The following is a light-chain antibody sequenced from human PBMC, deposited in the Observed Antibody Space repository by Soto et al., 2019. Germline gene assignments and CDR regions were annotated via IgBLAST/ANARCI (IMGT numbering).Light chain of an antibody. Sequence: QSVLTQPPSVSAAPGQKVTISCSGSSSNIGNNYVSWYQQLPGTAPKLLIYDTIRRPSGIPDRFSGSKSGTSATLDIIGLQTGDEADYYCGMWDSSLRLMVFDGGTKVTVL. J-gene: IGLJ3*02. CDR2: DTI. CDR3: GMWDSSLRLMV. CDR1: SSNIGNNY. V-gene: IGLV1-51*01.